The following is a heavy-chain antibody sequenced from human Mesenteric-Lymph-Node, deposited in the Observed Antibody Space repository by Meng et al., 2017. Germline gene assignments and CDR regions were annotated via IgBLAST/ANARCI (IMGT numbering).Heavy chain of an antibody. V-gene: IGHV3-74*01. Sequence: GESLKISCAASGFTFSSYAMSWVRQAPGKGLEWVSRINTDGRTTNYADSVKGRFTISRDNAKNTLYLQMTSLRDEDTAVYYCARDLFGDHDYWGQGTLVTVSS. CDR1: GFTFSSYA. J-gene: IGHJ4*02. D-gene: IGHD4-17*01. CDR2: INTDGRTT. CDR3: ARDLFGDHDY.